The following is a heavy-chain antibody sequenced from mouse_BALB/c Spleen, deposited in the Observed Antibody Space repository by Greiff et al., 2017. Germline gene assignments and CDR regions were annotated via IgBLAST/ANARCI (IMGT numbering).Heavy chain of an antibody. J-gene: IGHJ4*01. V-gene: IGHV5-9-4*01. CDR1: GFTFSSYA. D-gene: IGHD1-1*01. CDR3: ARGGYYYGSSYYYAMDY. Sequence: EVQVVESGGGLVKPGGSLKLSCAASGFTFSSYAMSWVRQSPEKRLEWVAEISSGGSYTYYPDTVTGRFTISRDNAKNTLYLEMSSLRSEDTAMYYCARGGYYYGSSYYYAMDYWGQGTSVTVSS. CDR2: ISSGGSYT.